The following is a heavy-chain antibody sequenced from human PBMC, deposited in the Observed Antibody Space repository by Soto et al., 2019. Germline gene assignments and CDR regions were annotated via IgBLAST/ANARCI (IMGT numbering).Heavy chain of an antibody. Sequence: DVQLLESGGDLVQPGGSLRLSCAASGFTFSSYAMSWVRQAPGKGLEWVSSMSGAGRSSYDADSVKGRFTISRDNSKNTXXXXMXXXRXXXXXXXXXXXXXXFGVENIYDYWGQGTLVTVSS. V-gene: IGHV3-23*01. CDR2: MSGAGRSS. J-gene: IGHJ4*02. D-gene: IGHD3-3*01. CDR3: XXXXXFGVENIYDY. CDR1: GFTFSSYA.